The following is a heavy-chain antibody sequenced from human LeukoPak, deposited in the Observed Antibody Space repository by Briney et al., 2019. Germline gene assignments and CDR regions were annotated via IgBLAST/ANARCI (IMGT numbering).Heavy chain of an antibody. D-gene: IGHD2-8*01. CDR3: ARDRGECTNGVCYYHDFDY. CDR2: IKQDGSEK. Sequence: GGSLRLSCTASGFNFNDFYMIWIRQPPGKGLEWVANIKQDGSEKYYVDSVKGRFTISRDNAKNSLSLHMNSLRAEDTAVYYCARDRGECTNGVCYYHDFDYWGQGTLVTVSS. J-gene: IGHJ4*02. CDR1: GFNFNDFY. V-gene: IGHV3-7*01.